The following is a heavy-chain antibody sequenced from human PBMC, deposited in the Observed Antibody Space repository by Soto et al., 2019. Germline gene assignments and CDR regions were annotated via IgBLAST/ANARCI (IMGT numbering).Heavy chain of an antibody. Sequence: QVQLQESGPGLVKPSQTLSLTCTVSGGSISSGGYSWSWIRQHPWKGLEWIGYIYYSGSTYYNPSLKSRVTISVDTSKNQFSLKLSSVTAADTAVYYCARTTKSTIAARRHYFDYWGQGTLVTVSS. J-gene: IGHJ4*02. V-gene: IGHV4-31*03. CDR3: ARTTKSTIAARRHYFDY. CDR1: GGSISSGGYS. CDR2: IYYSGST. D-gene: IGHD6-6*01.